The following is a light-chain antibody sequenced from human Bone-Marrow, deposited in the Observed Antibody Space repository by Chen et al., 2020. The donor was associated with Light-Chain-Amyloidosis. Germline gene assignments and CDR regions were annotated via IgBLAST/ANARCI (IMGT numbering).Light chain of an antibody. CDR2: RDT. Sequence: SYELTQPPSVSVSPGQTARITCSGDDLPTKYAYWYQQKPGQAPVLVIHRDTERPSGISERFCGSSSGTTATLTISGVQAEDEGDYHCQSADSSGTYEVIFGGGTKLTVL. V-gene: IGLV3-25*03. CDR1: DLPTKY. CDR3: QSADSSGTYEVI. J-gene: IGLJ2*01.